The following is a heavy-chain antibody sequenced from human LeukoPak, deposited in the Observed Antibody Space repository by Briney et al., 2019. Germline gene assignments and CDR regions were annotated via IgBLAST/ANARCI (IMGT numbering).Heavy chain of an antibody. D-gene: IGHD6-19*01. V-gene: IGHV4-59*01. J-gene: IGHJ4*02. Sequence: SETLSLTCIVSGVSISSYYWSWIRQPPGKGLEWIGYIYYSGSTNYNPSLKSRVTISVDTSKNQFSLKLSSVTAADTAVYYCARVVGGSGWYFDYWGQGTLVTVSS. CDR3: ARVVGGSGWYFDY. CDR1: GVSISSYY. CDR2: IYYSGST.